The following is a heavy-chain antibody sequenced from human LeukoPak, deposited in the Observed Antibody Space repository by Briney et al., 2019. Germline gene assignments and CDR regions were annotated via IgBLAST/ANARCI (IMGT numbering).Heavy chain of an antibody. D-gene: IGHD3-10*01. J-gene: IGHJ4*02. CDR1: GFTFSNYW. Sequence: GGSLRLSCAASGFTFSNYWMTWVRQAPGKGLEWVANINQDGSEKYYVGSVKGRFIISRDNAKNSLYLQMNSLRAEDTAVYYCARAVRGFIYFDYWGQGTLVTVSS. CDR2: INQDGSEK. CDR3: ARAVRGFIYFDY. V-gene: IGHV3-7*01.